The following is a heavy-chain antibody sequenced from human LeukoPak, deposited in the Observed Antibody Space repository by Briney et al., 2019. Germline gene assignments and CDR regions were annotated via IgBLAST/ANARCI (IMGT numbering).Heavy chain of an antibody. V-gene: IGHV4-34*01. CDR1: GGSFSGYY. J-gene: IGHJ4*02. D-gene: IGHD3-22*01. Sequence: SETLSLTCAVYGGSFSGYYWSWIRQPPGKGLEWIGEINHSGSTNYNPSLKSRVTISVDTSKNQFSLKLSSVTAADTAVYYCARSGLDSSGESVSLFGFDYWGQGTLVTVSS. CDR2: INHSGST. CDR3: ARSGLDSSGESVSLFGFDY.